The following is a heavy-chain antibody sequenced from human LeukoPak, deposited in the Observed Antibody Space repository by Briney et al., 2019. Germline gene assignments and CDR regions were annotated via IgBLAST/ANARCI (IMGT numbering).Heavy chain of an antibody. D-gene: IGHD6-19*01. CDR1: GGSISSSSYY. J-gene: IGHJ4*02. CDR3: ARETVAGVAD. CDR2: IYYSGST. V-gene: IGHV4-39*07. Sequence: SETLSLTCTVSGGSISSSSYYWGWIRQPPGKGLEWIGSIYYSGSTNYNPSLKSRVTMSVDTSKNQFSLKLSSVTAADTAVYYCARETVAGVADWGQGTLVTVSS.